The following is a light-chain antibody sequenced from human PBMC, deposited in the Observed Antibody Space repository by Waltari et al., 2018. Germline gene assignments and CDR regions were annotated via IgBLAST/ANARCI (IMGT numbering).Light chain of an antibody. J-gene: IGKJ2*01. CDR1: HSLLYYSNNKNY. Sequence: DIVMTQSPDSLTVSLGESATHNCKSSHSLLYYSNNKNYISWYQQQPGQAPKLLIYWASTRDSGVPDRFSGSGSETDFTLTISSLQAEDVAVYHCHQYFAPPYTFGRGTKLEIK. CDR3: HQYFAPPYT. V-gene: IGKV4-1*01. CDR2: WAS.